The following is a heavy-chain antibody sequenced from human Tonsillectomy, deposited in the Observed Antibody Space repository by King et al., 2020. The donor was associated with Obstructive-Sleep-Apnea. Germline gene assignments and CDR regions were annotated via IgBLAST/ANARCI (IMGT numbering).Heavy chain of an antibody. CDR3: ARDPGAYTAMAE. J-gene: IGHJ4*02. D-gene: IGHD5-18*01. CDR1: GYTFTSYA. V-gene: IGHV1-3*01. Sequence: QLVQSGAEVKKPGASVKVSCKASGYTFTSYAMHWVRQAPGQRLEWMGGINAGNGNTKYLQKFQGRVTITRDTSASTAYMELSSLRSEDTAVDYCARDPGAYTAMAEWGQGTLVTVSS. CDR2: INAGNGNT.